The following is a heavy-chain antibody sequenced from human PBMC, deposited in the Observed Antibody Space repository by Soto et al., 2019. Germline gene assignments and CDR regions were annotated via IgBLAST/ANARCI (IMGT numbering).Heavy chain of an antibody. Sequence: GGSLRLSCAASGFICSRYGMRWVRQAPGKGLEWVAVISYDGSTIYYADSVKGRFTISRDNSKNTFYLQMNNLRPVDTAVYYCAKDRSYCTGDSCYSQDYWGQGT. CDR2: ISYDGSTI. D-gene: IGHD2-15*01. V-gene: IGHV3-30*18. J-gene: IGHJ4*02. CDR1: GFICSRYG. CDR3: AKDRSYCTGDSCYSQDY.